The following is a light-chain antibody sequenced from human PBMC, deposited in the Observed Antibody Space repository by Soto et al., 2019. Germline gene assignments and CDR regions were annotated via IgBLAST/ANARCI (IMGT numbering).Light chain of an antibody. CDR2: EVT. CDR3: SSYTSNSNPYV. V-gene: IGLV2-14*01. Sequence: QSALTQPASVSGSPGQSITISCTGTSSDVGGYNYVSWYQLHPGEAPKLMISEVTNRPSGVSSRFSGSKSGNTASLTISGLQADDEADYYCSSYTSNSNPYVFGTGTKLTVL. CDR1: SSDVGGYNY. J-gene: IGLJ1*01.